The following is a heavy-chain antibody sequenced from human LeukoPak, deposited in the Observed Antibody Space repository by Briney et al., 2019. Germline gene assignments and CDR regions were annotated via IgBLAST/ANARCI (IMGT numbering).Heavy chain of an antibody. CDR2: IIPIFGTA. J-gene: IGHJ6*02. CDR3: ARCREWELQNYYYGMDV. Sequence: ASVNVSCKASGGTFSSYAISWVRQAPGQGLEWMGGIIPIFGTANYAQKFQGRVTITADESTSTAYMELSSLRSEDTAVYYCARCREWELQNYYYGMDVWGQGTTVTVSS. V-gene: IGHV1-69*13. D-gene: IGHD1-26*01. CDR1: GGTFSSYA.